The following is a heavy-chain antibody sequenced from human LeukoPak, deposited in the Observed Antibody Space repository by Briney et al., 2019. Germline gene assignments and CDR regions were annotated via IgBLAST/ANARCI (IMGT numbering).Heavy chain of an antibody. D-gene: IGHD3-10*01. V-gene: IGHV4-30-2*01. J-gene: IGHJ4*02. CDR3: ARGRPGGIDY. CDR1: GGSISSGGYY. Sequence: SQTLSLTCTVSGGSISSGGYYWSWIRQPPGKGLEWIGYIYHSGSTYYNPSLKSRVTISVDRSKNQFSLKLSSVTAADTAVYYCARGRPGGIDYWGQGTLVTVSS. CDR2: IYHSGST.